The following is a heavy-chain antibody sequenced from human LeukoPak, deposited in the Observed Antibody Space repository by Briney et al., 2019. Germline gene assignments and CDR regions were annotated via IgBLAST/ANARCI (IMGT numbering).Heavy chain of an antibody. CDR2: IYHSGST. CDR3: GSKNIVGATFDY. Sequence: PSETLSLTCAVSGGSISSGGYSWSWIRQPPGKGLEWIGYIYHSGSTYYNPSLKSRVTISVDRSKNQFSLKLSSVTAADTAVYYCGSKNIVGATFDYWGQGTLVTVSS. CDR1: GGSISSGGYS. D-gene: IGHD1-26*01. V-gene: IGHV4-30-2*01. J-gene: IGHJ4*02.